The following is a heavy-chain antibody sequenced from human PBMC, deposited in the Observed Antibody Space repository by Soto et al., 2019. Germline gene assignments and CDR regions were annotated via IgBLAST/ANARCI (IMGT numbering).Heavy chain of an antibody. CDR3: ARDGRNGGYFDY. CDR1: GYTLNSYG. J-gene: IGHJ4*02. Sequence: ASVKVSCKASGYTLNSYGISWVRQAPGQGLEWMGWISVYNGNTNYAQKVQGRVTMTTDTSTSTAYMELRSLRSDDTAVYYCARDGRNGGYFDYWGQGTVVTVSS. V-gene: IGHV1-18*01. D-gene: IGHD2-8*01. CDR2: ISVYNGNT.